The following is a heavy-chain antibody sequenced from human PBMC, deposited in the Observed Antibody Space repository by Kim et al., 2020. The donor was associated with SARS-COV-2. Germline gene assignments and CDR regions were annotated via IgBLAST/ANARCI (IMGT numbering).Heavy chain of an antibody. Sequence: GGSLRLSCAVSGLTFSDHYMDWVRQTPGKGPEWIGRIKNRAQGYSIIYAASVKGRFTISRDDSKNSLYLQMNNLRTEDTAVYSWGDLGAGHWGQGTLVTV. D-gene: IGHD3-16*01. CDR2: IKNRAQGYSI. CDR1: GLTFSDHY. CDR3: GDLGAGH. J-gene: IGHJ4*02. V-gene: IGHV3-72*01.